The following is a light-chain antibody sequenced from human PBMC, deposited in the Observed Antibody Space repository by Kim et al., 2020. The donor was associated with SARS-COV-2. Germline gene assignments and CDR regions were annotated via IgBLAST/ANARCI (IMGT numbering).Light chain of an antibody. V-gene: IGKV4-1*01. J-gene: IGKJ5*01. CDR2: WAS. Sequence: ATINCKSSQSVLYSSNNKNCLAWYQQKPGQPPKLLIYWASTRESGVPDRFSGGGSGTDFTRTISSLQAEDVAVYYCQQYYRTPLTFGQGTRLEIK. CDR1: QSVLYSSNNKNC. CDR3: QQYYRTPLT.